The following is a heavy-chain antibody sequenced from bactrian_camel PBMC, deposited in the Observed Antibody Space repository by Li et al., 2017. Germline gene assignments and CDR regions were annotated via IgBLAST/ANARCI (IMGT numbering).Heavy chain of an antibody. J-gene: IGHJ6*01. D-gene: IGHD5*01. V-gene: IGHV3S1*01. Sequence: QVQLVESGGGSVQAGGSLRLSCAASGYTYRYTRYTISSDCMGWFRQAPGKEREGVAAIYTDGSTYYADSVKGRFTISRDNIKNTLYLQMNTLKPEDTAMNICAADGRCPHCRGNRCLGYWGQGTQVTVS. CDR1: GYTYRYTRYTISSDC. CDR3: AADGRCPHCRGNRCLGY. CDR2: IYTDGST.